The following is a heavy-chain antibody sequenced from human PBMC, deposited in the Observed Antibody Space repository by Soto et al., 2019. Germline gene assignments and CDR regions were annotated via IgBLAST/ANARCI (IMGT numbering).Heavy chain of an antibody. CDR3: ARDACSSSRCYYYYGMDV. CDR2: IYYSGST. V-gene: IGHV4-31*03. Sequence: QVQLQASGPRLVKPSQTLSLTCTVSGGSLSSGGYYWRLIRQHPGMDLEGIGYIYYSGSTNYNPSLKRRFIISEVTFKNQFSLKLSSVAAADAAVYYCARDACSSSRCYYYYGMDVCGQGTTVTVSS. J-gene: IGHJ6*02. D-gene: IGHD2-2*01. CDR1: GGSLSSGGYY.